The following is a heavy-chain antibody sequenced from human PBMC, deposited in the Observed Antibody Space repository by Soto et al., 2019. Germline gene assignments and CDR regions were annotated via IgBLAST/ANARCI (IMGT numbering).Heavy chain of an antibody. D-gene: IGHD3-16*01. Sequence: QVQLQESGPGLVKPSETLSLTCTVSGASISRDHWNWIRQPPGKGLEWIGEYSGTTNYNPSLRSRVTISVDTSTTPFSLKLSSVPPADTAVAFCATYTTGGGGRGYWGQGTLVTVSS. CDR3: ATYTTGGGGRGY. V-gene: IGHV4-59*08. CDR2: EYSGTT. CDR1: GASISRDH. J-gene: IGHJ4*02.